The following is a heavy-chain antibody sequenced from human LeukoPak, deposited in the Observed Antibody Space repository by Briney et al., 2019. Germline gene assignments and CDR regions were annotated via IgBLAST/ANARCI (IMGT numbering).Heavy chain of an antibody. CDR2: IYYSGST. Sequence: PSETLSLTCTVSGGSTSSYYWSWIRQPPGKGLEWIGYIYYSGSTNYNPSLKSRVTISVDTSKNQFSLKLSSVTAADTAVYYCARDSGDSSGYYYYRGSSGFDPWGQGTLVTVSS. V-gene: IGHV4-59*01. CDR1: GGSTSSYY. CDR3: ARDSGDSSGYYYYRGSSGFDP. D-gene: IGHD3-22*01. J-gene: IGHJ5*02.